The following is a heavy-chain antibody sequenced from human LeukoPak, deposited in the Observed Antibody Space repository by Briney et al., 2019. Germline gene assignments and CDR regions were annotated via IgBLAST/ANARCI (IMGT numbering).Heavy chain of an antibody. J-gene: IGHJ4*02. D-gene: IGHD2-15*01. CDR1: GGSTSSYY. CDR2: IYTSGST. CDR3: ARASDCSGGSCALDY. V-gene: IGHV4-4*07. Sequence: PSETLSLTCTVSGGSTSSYYWSWIRQPAGKGLEWIGRIYTSGSTNYNPSLKSRVTVSVDTSKNQFSLKLSSVTAADTAVYYCARASDCSGGSCALDYWGQGTLVTVSS.